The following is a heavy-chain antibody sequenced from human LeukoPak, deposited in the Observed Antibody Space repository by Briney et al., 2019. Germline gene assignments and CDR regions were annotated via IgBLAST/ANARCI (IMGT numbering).Heavy chain of an antibody. J-gene: IGHJ4*02. CDR3: ARGGGNFDRSGYYEYYFDY. V-gene: IGHV3-23*01. D-gene: IGHD3-22*01. Sequence: PWGSLRRSCVASGFSFSVYAMSWVRQAPGQGLEWVSGISGSGGRTYSADSVKGRFTISRDNSRKTLYLQMNSLRAEDTAVYYCARGGGNFDRSGYYEYYFDYWGQGTLVTVSS. CDR1: GFSFSVYA. CDR2: ISGSGGRT.